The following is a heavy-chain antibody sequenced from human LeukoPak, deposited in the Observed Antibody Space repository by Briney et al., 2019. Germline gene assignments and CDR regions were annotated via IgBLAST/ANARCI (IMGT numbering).Heavy chain of an antibody. CDR3: AKGQSYGSGSYNWFDP. Sequence: GGSLRLSCAASGFTFSSCAMSWVRQAPGKGLEWVSAISGSGDSTYYADSVKGRFTISRDNSKNTLYLQMNSLRAEDTAVYYCAKGQSYGSGSYNWFDPWGQGTLVTVSS. CDR2: ISGSGDST. D-gene: IGHD3-10*01. V-gene: IGHV3-23*01. CDR1: GFTFSSCA. J-gene: IGHJ5*02.